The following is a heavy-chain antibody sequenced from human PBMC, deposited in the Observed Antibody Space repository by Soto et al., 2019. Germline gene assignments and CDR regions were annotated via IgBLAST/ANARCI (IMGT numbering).Heavy chain of an antibody. Sequence: GGSQRLPCAAVGFTFIRYGMNWVRHAPGKGLEWVSSISSTTNYIYYGDSMKGRFTISRDNAKNSLYLEMNSLRAEDTAVYYCAREFEDLTSNFDYWGQGPLVTVSS. J-gene: IGHJ4*02. CDR3: AREFEDLTSNFDY. V-gene: IGHV3-21*06. CDR1: GFTFIRYG. CDR2: ISSTTNYI. D-gene: IGHD3-10*01.